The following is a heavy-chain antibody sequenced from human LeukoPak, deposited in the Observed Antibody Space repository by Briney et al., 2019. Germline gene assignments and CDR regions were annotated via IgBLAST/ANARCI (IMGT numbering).Heavy chain of an antibody. Sequence: SETLSLTCTVSGGSISNYYWTWIRQPPGKGLEWIGYIYDSGTTNYNPSLKSRVTISVDTSKNQFSLKLSSVTAADTAVYYCSRGGSGSLNDYYYYMDVWGKGTTVTVSS. V-gene: IGHV4-59*01. CDR1: GGSISNYY. J-gene: IGHJ6*03. D-gene: IGHD3-10*01. CDR3: SRGGSGSLNDYYYYMDV. CDR2: IYDSGTT.